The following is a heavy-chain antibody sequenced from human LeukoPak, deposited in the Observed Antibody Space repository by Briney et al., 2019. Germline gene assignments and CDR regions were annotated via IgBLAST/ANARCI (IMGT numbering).Heavy chain of an antibody. V-gene: IGHV1-18*01. CDR3: ARDEIVVVTTGYYFDY. CDR2: ISAYNGNT. Sequence: ASVKVSCKASGYTFTSYGISWVRQAPGQGLEWMGWISAYNGNTNYAQKLQGRVTMTTDTSTSTAYMELRSLRSDDTVVYYCARDEIVVVTTGYYFDYWGQGTLVTVSS. CDR1: GYTFTSYG. D-gene: IGHD3-22*01. J-gene: IGHJ4*02.